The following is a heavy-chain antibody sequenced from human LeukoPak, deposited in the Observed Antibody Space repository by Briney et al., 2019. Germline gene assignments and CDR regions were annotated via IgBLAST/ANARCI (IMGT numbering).Heavy chain of an antibody. D-gene: IGHD5-18*01. CDR2: IYHSGST. Sequence: SETLSLTCTVSGYSISSGYYWGWIRQPPGKGLEWIGSIYHSGSTYYNPSLKSRVTISVDTSKNQFSLKLSSVTAADTAVYYCARVNRGTGYSYGQGIDYWGQGTLVTVSS. V-gene: IGHV4-38-2*02. CDR1: GYSISSGYY. J-gene: IGHJ4*02. CDR3: ARVNRGTGYSYGQGIDY.